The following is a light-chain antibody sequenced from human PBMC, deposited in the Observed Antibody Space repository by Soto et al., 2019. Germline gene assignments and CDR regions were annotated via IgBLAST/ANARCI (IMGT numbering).Light chain of an antibody. CDR1: QSLLHSDGYNY. J-gene: IGKJ3*01. V-gene: IGKV2-28*01. CDR3: MQVLRTPGT. Sequence: DIVMTQSPLSLPVTPGEPASISCRSSQSLLHSDGYNYLDWYLQKPGQSPQLLIQLGSMRASGVPARFSGSVSGTDLTLKISRVEAEDVGVYYCMQVLRTPGTFGPGSKVDI. CDR2: LGS.